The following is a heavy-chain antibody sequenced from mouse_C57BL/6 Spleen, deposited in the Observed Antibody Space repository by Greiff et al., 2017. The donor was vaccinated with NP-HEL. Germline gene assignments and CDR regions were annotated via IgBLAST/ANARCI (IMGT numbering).Heavy chain of an antibody. V-gene: IGHV1-82*01. CDR3: AREGLGYAMDY. CDR2: IYPGDGDT. Sequence: VKLMESGPELVKPGASVKISCKASGYAFSSSWMNWVKQRPGKGLEWIGRIYPGDGDTNYNGKFKGKATLTADKSSSTAYMQLSSLTSEDSAVYFCAREGLGYAMDYWGQGTSVTVSS. J-gene: IGHJ4*01. D-gene: IGHD3-3*01. CDR1: GYAFSSSW.